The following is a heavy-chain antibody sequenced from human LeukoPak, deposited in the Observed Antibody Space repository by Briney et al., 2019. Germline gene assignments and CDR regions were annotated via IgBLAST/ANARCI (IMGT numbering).Heavy chain of an antibody. CDR1: GFIFSSHA. V-gene: IGHV3-30*03. D-gene: IGHD3-22*01. J-gene: IGHJ4*02. Sequence: GGSLRLSCAASGFIFSSHAMHWVRQAPGKGLEWVAVISYAGDDGSNIYYADSVKGRFTISRDNSKSTLYLQMNSLRPEDTAVYYCARVPGYDSSGYFDYWGQGTLVTVSS. CDR2: ISYAGDDGSNI. CDR3: ARVPGYDSSGYFDY.